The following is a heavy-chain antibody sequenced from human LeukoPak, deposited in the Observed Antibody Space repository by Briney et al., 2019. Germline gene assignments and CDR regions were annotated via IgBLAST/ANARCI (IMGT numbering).Heavy chain of an antibody. CDR2: IYSGGST. D-gene: IGHD3-10*01. CDR3: ASVQEFGELSFDL. Sequence: PGGSLRLSCAASGFTVSSNYMSWVRQAPGKGLEWVSVIYSGGSTYYADSVKGRFTISRDNSKNTLYLQMNSLRAEDTAVYYCASVQEFGELSFDLWGQRTVVTV. CDR1: GFTVSSNY. J-gene: IGHJ4*02. V-gene: IGHV3-53*01.